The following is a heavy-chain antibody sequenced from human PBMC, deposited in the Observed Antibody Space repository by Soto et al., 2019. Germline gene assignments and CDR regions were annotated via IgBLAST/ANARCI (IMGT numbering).Heavy chain of an antibody. CDR3: ARGANSGYDWNYFDY. Sequence: SVKVSSKASGGTFSMYSINVVLQAPLQGLEWMGGIIPIFGASNYAQKFQGRVTITADESTSTAYMELSSLRSEDTAGYYCARGANSGYDWNYFDYWGQGTLVTVFS. J-gene: IGHJ4*02. CDR2: IIPIFGAS. CDR1: GGTFSMYS. V-gene: IGHV1-69*13. D-gene: IGHD5-12*01.